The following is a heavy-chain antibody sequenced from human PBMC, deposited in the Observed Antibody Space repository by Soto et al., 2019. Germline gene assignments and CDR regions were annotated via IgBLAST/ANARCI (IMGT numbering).Heavy chain of an antibody. J-gene: IGHJ4*02. D-gene: IGHD1-1*01. CDR2: IYYSGST. Sequence: SETLSLTCAVSGGSISSGDYYWSWIRQPPGKGLEWIGYIYYSGSTNYNPSLKSRVTISVDTSKNQFSLKLSSVTAADTAVYYCARRYGYSFDYWGQGTLVTVSS. CDR1: GGSISSGDYY. V-gene: IGHV4-61*08. CDR3: ARRYGYSFDY.